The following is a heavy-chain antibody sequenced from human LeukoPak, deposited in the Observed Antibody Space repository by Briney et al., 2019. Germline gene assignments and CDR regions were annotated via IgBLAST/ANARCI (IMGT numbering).Heavy chain of an antibody. D-gene: IGHD1-26*01. Sequence: AGGSLRLSCAASGFTFSSYEMNWVRQAPGKGLEWVSCISGSSSSIYYADSVKGRFTISRDNAKNSLYLQMNSLRAEDTAVYYCARASGSYSLDYWGQGTLVTVSS. J-gene: IGHJ4*02. V-gene: IGHV3-21*01. CDR2: ISGSSSSI. CDR3: ARASGSYSLDY. CDR1: GFTFSSYE.